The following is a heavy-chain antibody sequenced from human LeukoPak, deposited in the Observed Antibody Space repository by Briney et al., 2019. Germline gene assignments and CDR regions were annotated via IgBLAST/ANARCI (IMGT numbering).Heavy chain of an antibody. V-gene: IGHV4-59*08. Sequence: SETLSLTCTVSGGSISSYYWSWIRQPPGKGLEWIGYIYYSGSTNYNPSLKSRVTISVDTSKNQFSLKLSSVTAADTAVYYCASTAAQFEFDYWGQGTLVTVSS. CDR2: IYYSGST. J-gene: IGHJ4*02. D-gene: IGHD6-6*01. CDR3: ASTAAQFEFDY. CDR1: GGSISSYY.